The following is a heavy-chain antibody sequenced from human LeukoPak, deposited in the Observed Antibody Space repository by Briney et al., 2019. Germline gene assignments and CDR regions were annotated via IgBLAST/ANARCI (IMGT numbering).Heavy chain of an antibody. CDR3: ARVGDYNGDHVMFED. CDR1: GFTFSSYW. V-gene: IGHV3-74*01. CDR2: IKSDGST. Sequence: GGSLRLSCAASGFTFSSYWMHWARQAPGKGLVWVSRIKSDGSTTYADSVKGRFTISRDNAKNTLYLQMNSLSAEDTAVYYCARVGDYNGDHVMFEDWGQGTLVTVSS. D-gene: IGHD4-17*01. J-gene: IGHJ4*02.